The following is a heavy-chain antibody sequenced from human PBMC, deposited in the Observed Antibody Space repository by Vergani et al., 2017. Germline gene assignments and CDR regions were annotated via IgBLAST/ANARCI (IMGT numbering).Heavy chain of an antibody. CDR3: AGTGYSNGWSDY. Sequence: QVQLVESGGGVVQPGGSLRLSCAASGFTFSSCGMHWVRQAPGKGLEWVAFIRYDGSNKYYADSVKGRFTISRDNSKNTLFLQMNSLRAEDTAVYYCAGTGYSNGWSDYWGQGTLVTVSS. V-gene: IGHV3-30*02. CDR2: IRYDGSNK. J-gene: IGHJ4*02. D-gene: IGHD6-19*01. CDR1: GFTFSSCG.